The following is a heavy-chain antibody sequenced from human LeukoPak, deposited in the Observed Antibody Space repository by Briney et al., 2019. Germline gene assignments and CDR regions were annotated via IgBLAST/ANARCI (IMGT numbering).Heavy chain of an antibody. CDR3: ARDDEAVAGTWYYYYYMDV. CDR1: GFTYSSYS. J-gene: IGHJ6*03. CDR2: ISSSSSYI. Sequence: GGSLRLSCAASGFTYSSYSMNWVRQAPGKGLEWVSSISSSSSYIYYADSVKGRFTISRDNAKNSLYLQMNSLRAEDTAVYYCARDDEAVAGTWYYYYYMDVWGIGTTVTVSS. D-gene: IGHD6-19*01. V-gene: IGHV3-21*01.